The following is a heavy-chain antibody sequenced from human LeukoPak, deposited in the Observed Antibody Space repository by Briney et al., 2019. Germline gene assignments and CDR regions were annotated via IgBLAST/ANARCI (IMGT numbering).Heavy chain of an antibody. Sequence: ASVKVSCKASGYTFTSYGISWVRQAPGQGLEWMGWISAYNDNTNYAQKIQGRVTMTTDTSTSTAYMELRSLRSDDTAVYYCAREDCTNGVCYTPFNFWGQGTLVTVSS. V-gene: IGHV1-18*01. J-gene: IGHJ4*02. CDR3: AREDCTNGVCYTPFNF. CDR1: GYTFTSYG. CDR2: ISAYNDNT. D-gene: IGHD2-8*01.